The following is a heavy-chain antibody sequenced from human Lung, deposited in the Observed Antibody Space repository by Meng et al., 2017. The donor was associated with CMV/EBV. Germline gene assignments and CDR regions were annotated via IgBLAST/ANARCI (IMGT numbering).Heavy chain of an antibody. Sequence: QVQLQESGPGLVKHSGTLSLTCGVPGVSISSSNWWTWVRQPPGKGLEWIGESDHSGNTYYNPSVKSRVTISVDKSKNVFSLNLSSVTAADTAVYYCATVRGGCARTSCYVENWGQGTLVTVSS. D-gene: IGHD2-2*01. CDR3: ATVRGGCARTSCYVEN. CDR1: GVSISSSNW. J-gene: IGHJ4*02. CDR2: SDHSGNT. V-gene: IGHV4-4*02.